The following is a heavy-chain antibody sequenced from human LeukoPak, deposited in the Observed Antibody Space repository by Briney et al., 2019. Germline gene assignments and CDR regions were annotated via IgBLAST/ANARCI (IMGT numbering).Heavy chain of an antibody. D-gene: IGHD3-16*01. CDR2: ISAYNGNT. Sequence: ASVKVSCKASGYTFTGYYMHWVRQAPGQGLEWMGWISAYNGNTNYAQKLQGRVAMTTDTSTSTAYMELRSLRSDDTAVYYCARTTLQEGGIGSDWGQGTLVTVSS. CDR3: ARTTLQEGGIGSD. J-gene: IGHJ4*02. V-gene: IGHV1-18*04. CDR1: GYTFTGYY.